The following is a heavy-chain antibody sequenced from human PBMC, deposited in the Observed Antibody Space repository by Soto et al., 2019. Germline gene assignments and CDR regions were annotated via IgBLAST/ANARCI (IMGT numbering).Heavy chain of an antibody. V-gene: IGHV1-69*04. J-gene: IGHJ4*02. Sequence: QVQLVQSGAEVKRPGSSVKVSCKASGDTFSFYSINWVRQAPGLGLEWMGRVNPILSMSNYAQRFQGRVTMTADKYTRTAYMELSGLRSEDTAMYYCATSYGSGYRAFDYRGQGALVTVSS. D-gene: IGHD3-10*01. CDR3: ATSYGSGYRAFDY. CDR1: GDTFSFYS. CDR2: VNPILSMS.